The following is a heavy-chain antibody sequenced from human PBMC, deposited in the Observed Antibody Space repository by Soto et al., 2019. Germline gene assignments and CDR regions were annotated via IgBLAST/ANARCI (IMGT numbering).Heavy chain of an antibody. Sequence: QVQLQQWGAGLLKPSETLSLTCAVYGGSFSGYYWSWIRQPPGKGLEWIGEINHSGSTNYNPSLKSRVTISVDTSKNQFSLKLSSVTAADTAVYYCARSRSSGKMAWFDPWGQGTLVTVSS. V-gene: IGHV4-34*01. D-gene: IGHD1-26*01. CDR3: ARSRSSGKMAWFDP. CDR2: INHSGST. J-gene: IGHJ5*02. CDR1: GGSFSGYY.